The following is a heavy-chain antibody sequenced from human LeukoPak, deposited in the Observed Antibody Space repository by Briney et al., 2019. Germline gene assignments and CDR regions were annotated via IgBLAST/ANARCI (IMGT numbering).Heavy chain of an antibody. Sequence: AGGSLRLSCSVSGXTFSSSDMHWVRQAPGKALEYVSAITFHGRDTYYADSVNGRFTISRDNSKDTLYLQMSNLRPEDTAIYYCVKVGISTYDHWGQGTLVTVSS. D-gene: IGHD2/OR15-2a*01. CDR2: ITFHGRDT. V-gene: IGHV3-64D*06. J-gene: IGHJ4*02. CDR1: GXTFSSSD. CDR3: VKVGISTYDH.